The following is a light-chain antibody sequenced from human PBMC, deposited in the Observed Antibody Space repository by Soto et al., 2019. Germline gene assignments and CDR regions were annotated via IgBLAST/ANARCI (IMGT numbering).Light chain of an antibody. V-gene: IGKV1-5*03. CDR3: QQYNTYPWT. Sequence: DIQMTQSPSTLSASVGDRVTITCRASQSINTWLAWYQQKPGKAPNLLIYKASSLESGVPSRFSGSGSGTEFTLTISSLQPDDFATYYCQQYNTYPWTFGHGTKVEIK. CDR1: QSINTW. CDR2: KAS. J-gene: IGKJ1*01.